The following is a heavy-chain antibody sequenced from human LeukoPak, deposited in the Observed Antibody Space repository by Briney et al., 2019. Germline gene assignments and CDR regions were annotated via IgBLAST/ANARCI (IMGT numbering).Heavy chain of an antibody. V-gene: IGHV3-21*01. CDR1: GFTFSSYS. CDR2: ISSSSSYI. J-gene: IGHJ4*02. Sequence: PGGSLRLSCAASGFTFSSYSMNWVRQAPGKGLEWGSSISSSSSYIYYADSVKGRFTISRDNAKNSLYLQMNSLRAEDTAVYYCAREGGAAAGYFDYWGQGTLVTVSS. CDR3: AREGGAAAGYFDY. D-gene: IGHD6-13*01.